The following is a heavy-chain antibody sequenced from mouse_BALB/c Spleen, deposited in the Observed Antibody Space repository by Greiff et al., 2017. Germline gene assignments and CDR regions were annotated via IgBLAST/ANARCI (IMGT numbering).Heavy chain of an antibody. CDR2: ISRGSSTI. CDR3: AREGYGERYFDV. J-gene: IGHJ1*01. Sequence: EVMLVESGGGLVQPGGSRKLSCAASGFTFSSFGMHWVRQAPGKGLEWVAYISRGSSTIYYADTVKGRFTISRDNPKNTLFLQMTSLRSEDTAVYYCAREGYGERYFDVWGAGTTVTVSS. CDR1: GFTFSSFG. V-gene: IGHV5-17*02. D-gene: IGHD2-13*01.